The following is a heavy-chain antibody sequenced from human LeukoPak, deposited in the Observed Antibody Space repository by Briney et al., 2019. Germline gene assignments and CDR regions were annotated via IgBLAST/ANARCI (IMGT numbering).Heavy chain of an antibody. Sequence: GESLRLSCAASGFTFSSYWMHWVRQGPGRGLVWVSRINSYGRSANYADSVKGRFTISRDNAKNTLYLQMNSLRAEDTAVYFCAKNYGATVDYWGQGTLVTVSS. D-gene: IGHD3-16*01. CDR2: INSYGRSA. CDR3: AKNYGATVDY. CDR1: GFTFSSYW. V-gene: IGHV3-74*01. J-gene: IGHJ4*02.